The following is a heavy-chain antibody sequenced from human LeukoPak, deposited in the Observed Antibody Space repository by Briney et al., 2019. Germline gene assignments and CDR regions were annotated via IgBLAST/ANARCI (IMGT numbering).Heavy chain of an antibody. V-gene: IGHV3-53*01. CDR2: IYSGGST. CDR1: GFTVSSNY. Sequence: GGSLRLSCAASGFTVSSNYMNWVRQAPGKGLDWVSMIYSGGSTNYADSVKGRFTISRDSSKNTLYLQMNSLRAEDTAVYYCVTRLAWGQGTLVTVSS. J-gene: IGHJ5*02. D-gene: IGHD3-16*01. CDR3: VTRLA.